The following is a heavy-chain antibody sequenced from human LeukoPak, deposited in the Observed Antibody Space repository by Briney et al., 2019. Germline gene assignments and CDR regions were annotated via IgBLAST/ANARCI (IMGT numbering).Heavy chain of an antibody. Sequence: SETLSLTCTVSGGSVTSYYCNWVRQPPGRGLEWIGYIYYSGGTNYNPSLESRVTISLDTAKNQFSLKLRSVTAEDTAVYHCATTGATSPYSASWFNIEYWGQGTLVTVSS. J-gene: IGHJ4*02. V-gene: IGHV4-59*08. CDR1: GGSVTSYY. D-gene: IGHD6-13*01. CDR2: IYYSGGT. CDR3: ATTGATSPYSASWFNIEY.